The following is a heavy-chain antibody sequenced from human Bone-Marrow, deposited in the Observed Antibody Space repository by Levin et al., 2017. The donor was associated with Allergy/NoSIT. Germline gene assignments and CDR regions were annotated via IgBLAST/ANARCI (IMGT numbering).Heavy chain of an antibody. J-gene: IGHJ3*02. CDR2: INPNSGGT. D-gene: IGHD2-15*01. CDR3: ARTIVVVVAEWPAFDI. Sequence: ASVKVSCKASGYTFTGYYMHWVRQAPGQGLEWMGWINPNSGGTNYAQKFQGRVTMTRDTSISTAYMELSRLRSDDTAVYYCARTIVVVVAEWPAFDIWGQGTMVTVSS. V-gene: IGHV1-2*02. CDR1: GYTFTGYY.